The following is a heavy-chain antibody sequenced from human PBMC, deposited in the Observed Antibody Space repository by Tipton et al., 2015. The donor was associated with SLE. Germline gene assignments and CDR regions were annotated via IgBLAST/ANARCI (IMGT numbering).Heavy chain of an antibody. V-gene: IGHV3-7*01. J-gene: IGHJ4*02. D-gene: IGHD4-11*01. Sequence: GSLRLSCTDSDSGFTFTNFWMSWVRQAPGKGLEWVAHMKQDGSAKYYVDSVKGRFSISRDNAKNSLYLQMSSLRVEDTAVYFCVYWDDYNYWGQGTQVTVSS. CDR1: GFTFTNFW. CDR2: MKQDGSAK. CDR3: VYWDDYNY.